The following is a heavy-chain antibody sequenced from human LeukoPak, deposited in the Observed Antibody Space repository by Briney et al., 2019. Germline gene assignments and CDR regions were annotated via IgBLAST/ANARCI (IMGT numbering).Heavy chain of an antibody. D-gene: IGHD3-3*01. CDR1: GYTFTGYY. V-gene: IGHV1-2*02. CDR2: INPNSGGT. J-gene: IGHJ6*03. Sequence: ASVKVSCKASGYTFTGYYMHWVRQAPGQGLEWMGWINPNSGGTNYAQKFQGRVTMTRDTSISTAYMELSSLRSEDTALYYCARAPTWSSTSYNYYYMDVWGKGTTVNISS. CDR3: ARAPTWSSTSYNYYYMDV.